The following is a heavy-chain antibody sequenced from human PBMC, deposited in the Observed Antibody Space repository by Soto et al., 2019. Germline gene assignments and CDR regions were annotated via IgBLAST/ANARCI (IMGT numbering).Heavy chain of an antibody. CDR3: AKRTSGTTWGESDY. CDR2: ISGYSGNA. J-gene: IGHJ4*02. D-gene: IGHD4-17*01. Sequence: QVQLMQSGAEVKKPGDSVKVSCKTSGYIFSDYGINCVRQAPGQGLEWMGWISGYSGNANLAQKFQGRVTMTTDKSTRTAYMELRRLRSDDTAVYYCAKRTSGTTWGESDYWGQGTLVTVSS. V-gene: IGHV1-18*04. CDR1: GYIFSDYG.